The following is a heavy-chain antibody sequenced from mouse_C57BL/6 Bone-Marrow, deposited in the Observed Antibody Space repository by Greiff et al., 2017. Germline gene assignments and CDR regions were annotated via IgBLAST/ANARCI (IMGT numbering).Heavy chain of an antibody. Sequence: VQLQQSGAELVRPGASVKLSCKASGYTFPAYYINWVKQRPGQGLEWIARIYPGSGNTYYNEKFKGKATLTAEKSSSTAYMQLSSLTSEDSAVYFGARDGANWDYFDYWGQGTTLTVSS. CDR3: ARDGANWDYFDY. J-gene: IGHJ2*01. CDR2: IYPGSGNT. CDR1: GYTFPAYY. D-gene: IGHD4-1*01. V-gene: IGHV1-76*01.